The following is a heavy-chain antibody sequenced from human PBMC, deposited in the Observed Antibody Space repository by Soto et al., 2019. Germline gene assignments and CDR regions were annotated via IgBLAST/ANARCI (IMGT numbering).Heavy chain of an antibody. CDR2: ISGDGTSI. V-gene: IGHV3-74*01. Sequence: PGGSLRLSCAASGVTFGNYWMHWVRQAPGKGLVWVSRISGDGTSISYADSVKGRFTISRDNAKNTLHLQMNSLRAEDTAVYYCSRGAYEFDFWGQGTVVTVSS. CDR3: SRGAYEFDF. J-gene: IGHJ4*02. CDR1: GVTFGNYW. D-gene: IGHD5-12*01.